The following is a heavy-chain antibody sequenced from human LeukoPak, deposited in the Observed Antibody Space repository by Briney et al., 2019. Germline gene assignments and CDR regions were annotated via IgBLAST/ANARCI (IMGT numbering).Heavy chain of an antibody. D-gene: IGHD2-15*01. CDR2: INSDGSST. Sequence: PGGSLRLSCAASGFTFNSYWMHWVRQAPGKGLVWVSRINSDGSSTSCADSVKGRFTISRDNAKNTLYLQMNSLRAEDTAVCYCARSVAVVTATFGYWGQGTLVTVSS. CDR3: ARSVAVVTATFGY. J-gene: IGHJ4*02. V-gene: IGHV3-74*01. CDR1: GFTFNSYW.